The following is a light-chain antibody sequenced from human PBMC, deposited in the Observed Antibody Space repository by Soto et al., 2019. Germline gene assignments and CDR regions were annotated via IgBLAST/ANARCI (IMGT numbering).Light chain of an antibody. CDR3: ATWEDGLNGPV. J-gene: IGLJ2*01. CDR1: SSNIGNNA. V-gene: IGLV1-36*01. CDR2: YDD. Sequence: QSVLTQPPSVSEAPRQRVTISCSGSSSNIGNNAVNWYQQLPGKAPTLLIYYDDLLASGVSDRFSGSKSGTAASLASSGLQSEDEAEYYCATWEDGLNGPVFGGGTKLTVL.